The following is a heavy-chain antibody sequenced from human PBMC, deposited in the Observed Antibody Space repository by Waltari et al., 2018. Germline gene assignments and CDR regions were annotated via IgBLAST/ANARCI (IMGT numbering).Heavy chain of an antibody. CDR1: GLIVNNQY. V-gene: IGHV3-53*01. CDR2: IYVDNT. CDR3: TRPHGSGSYYKDY. J-gene: IGHJ4*02. Sequence: EVQLVESGGGLIQPGGSLRLSCAASGLIVNNQYMSWVRQAPGKGLEWVSVIYVDNTYYADSVKGRFTISIDNSKNTLYLQMNSLRAEDTAVYYCTRPHGSGSYYKDYWGQGTLVTVSS. D-gene: IGHD3-10*01.